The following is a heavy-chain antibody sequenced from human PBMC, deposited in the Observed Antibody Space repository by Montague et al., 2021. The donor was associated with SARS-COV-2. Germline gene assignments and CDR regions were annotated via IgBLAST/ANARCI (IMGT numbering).Heavy chain of an antibody. D-gene: IGHD3-22*01. V-gene: IGHV4-61*01. CDR1: GGSISSGSYY. J-gene: IGHJ5*02. CDR3: ARLPDTSGRAWFDP. CDR2: IYYSGST. Sequence: SQTLSLTCTVSGGSISSGSYYWSWIRQPPGKGLEWIGYIYYSGSTNYNPSLKGRVTISVDTSKNQFSLKLSSVTAADTAVFYCARLPDTSGRAWFDPWGQGTLVTVSS.